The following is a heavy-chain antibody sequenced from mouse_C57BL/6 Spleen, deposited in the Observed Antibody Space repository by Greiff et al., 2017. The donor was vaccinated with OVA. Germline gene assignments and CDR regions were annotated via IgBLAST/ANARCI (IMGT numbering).Heavy chain of an antibody. D-gene: IGHD1-1*01. CDR3: AGCFGSSSWVAY. V-gene: IGHV5-17*01. J-gene: IGHJ3*01. CDR2: ISSGSSTI. Sequence: EVQVVESGGGLVKPGGSLKLSCAASGFTFSDYGMHWVRQAPEKGLAWVAYISSGSSTIYYAATVKGRFTITRDNARTTLFLQMTSLWSEDTAMYYCAGCFGSSSWVAYWGQGTLVTVSA. CDR1: GFTFSDYG.